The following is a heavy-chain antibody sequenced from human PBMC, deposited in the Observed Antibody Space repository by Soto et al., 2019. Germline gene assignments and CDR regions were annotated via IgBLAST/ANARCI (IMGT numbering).Heavy chain of an antibody. CDR2: ISYDGSNT. J-gene: IGHJ4*02. CDR3: AREGFNWNAAVFDY. D-gene: IGHD1-20*01. V-gene: IGHV3-33*05. Sequence: GKGLEWVSGISYDGSNTYYADPVKGRFTISRDNSKNTLYLQMNSLRAEDTAVYYCAREGFNWNAAVFDYWGQGTLVTVSS.